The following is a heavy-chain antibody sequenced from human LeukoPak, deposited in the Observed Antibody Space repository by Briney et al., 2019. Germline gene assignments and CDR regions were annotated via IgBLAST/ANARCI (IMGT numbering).Heavy chain of an antibody. J-gene: IGHJ4*02. D-gene: IGHD1-26*01. CDR1: GFTFSSYG. Sequence: GGSLRLSRAASGFTFSSYGMHWVRQAPGKGLEWVAVISYDGSNKYYADSVKGRFTISRDNSKNTLYLQMNSLRAEDTAVYYCAKRIVGPYFYYFDYWGQGTLVTVSS. CDR3: AKRIVGPYFYYFDY. V-gene: IGHV3-30*18. CDR2: ISYDGSNK.